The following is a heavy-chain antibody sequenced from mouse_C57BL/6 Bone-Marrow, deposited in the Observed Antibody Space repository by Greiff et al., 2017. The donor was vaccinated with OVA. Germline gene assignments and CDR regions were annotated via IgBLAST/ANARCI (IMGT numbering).Heavy chain of an antibody. CDR2: IYPGDGDT. Sequence: QVQLQQSGAELVKPGASVKISCKASGYAFSSYWMNWVKQRPGKGLEWIGQIYPGDGDTNYNGKFKGKATLTADKSSSTAYMPLSSLTSEDSAVYAVARRGSYGPWYFEGWGTGTTLTVSS. J-gene: IGHJ1*03. D-gene: IGHD1-1*02. V-gene: IGHV1-80*01. CDR3: ARRGSYGPWYFEG. CDR1: GYAFSSYW.